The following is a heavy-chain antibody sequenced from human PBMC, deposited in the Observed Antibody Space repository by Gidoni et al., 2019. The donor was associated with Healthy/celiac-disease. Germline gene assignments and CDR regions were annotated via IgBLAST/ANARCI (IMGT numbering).Heavy chain of an antibody. Sequence: QLQLQESSPGLLKPSEALSLPCTVSGCSISSSSYYSGWIRQPPGKGLAWIGSIYYSGSTYYNPSLKSRVTISVDTSKNQFSLKLSSVTAADTAVYYCARLQQWLPGYWGQGTLVTVSS. CDR3: ARLQQWLPGY. V-gene: IGHV4-39*01. D-gene: IGHD6-19*01. CDR1: GCSISSSSYY. CDR2: IYYSGST. J-gene: IGHJ4*02.